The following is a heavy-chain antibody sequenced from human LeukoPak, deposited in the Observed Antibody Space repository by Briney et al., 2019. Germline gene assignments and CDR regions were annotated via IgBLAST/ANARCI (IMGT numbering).Heavy chain of an antibody. Sequence: SETLSLTCAVSGGSISSGGYSWSWLRQPPGKGLEWIGYIYHSGSTYYNPSLKSRVTISVYRSKNQFSLKLSSVTAADTAVYYCARRGEYQLLYRYYYYYMDVWGKGTTVTVSS. J-gene: IGHJ6*03. V-gene: IGHV4-30-2*02. D-gene: IGHD2-2*02. CDR2: IYHSGST. CDR3: ARRGEYQLLYRYYYYYMDV. CDR1: GGSISSGGYS.